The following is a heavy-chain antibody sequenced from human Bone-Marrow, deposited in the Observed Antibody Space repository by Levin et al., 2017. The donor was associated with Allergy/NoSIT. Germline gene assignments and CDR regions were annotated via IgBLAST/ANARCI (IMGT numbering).Heavy chain of an antibody. D-gene: IGHD2-2*01. V-gene: IGHV3-23*01. Sequence: HPGGSLRLSCAGSGFTFSTFALSWVRQAPGKGLEWVAGISGSGFTTYYTDSVKGRFTISRDNSKNTLYLQMYSLRAEDTALYYCVKEDYQLPTYGVDVWGHGTTVTVSS. CDR3: VKEDYQLPTYGVDV. CDR2: ISGSGFTT. CDR1: GFTFSTFA. J-gene: IGHJ6*02.